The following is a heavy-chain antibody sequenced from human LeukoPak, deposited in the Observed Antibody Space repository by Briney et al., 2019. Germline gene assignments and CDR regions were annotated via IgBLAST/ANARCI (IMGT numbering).Heavy chain of an antibody. CDR3: AKNIVGATTVDY. D-gene: IGHD1-26*01. V-gene: IGHV3-23*01. CDR2: ISGSGGSP. J-gene: IGHJ4*02. CDR1: GFTFSSYA. Sequence: GGSLRLSCAASGFTFSSYAMSWVRQAPGKGLEWVSAISGSGGSPYYADSVKGRFTISRDNSKNTLYLQMNSLRAEDTAVYYCAKNIVGATTVDYWGQGTLVTVSS.